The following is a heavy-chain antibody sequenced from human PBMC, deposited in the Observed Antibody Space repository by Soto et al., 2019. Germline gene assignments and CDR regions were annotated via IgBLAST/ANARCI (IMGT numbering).Heavy chain of an antibody. CDR3: AIVNGVGATTYDWFDP. J-gene: IGHJ5*02. CDR2: IIPIFGTA. V-gene: IGHV1-69*01. Sequence: QVQLVQSGAEVKKPGSSVKVSCKASGGTFSSYAISWVRQAPGQGLEWMGGIIPIFGTANYAQKFQGRVSITADESTSTAYMDLSSLRSEDTAVYYCAIVNGVGATTYDWFDPWGQGTLVTVSS. CDR1: GGTFSSYA. D-gene: IGHD1-26*01.